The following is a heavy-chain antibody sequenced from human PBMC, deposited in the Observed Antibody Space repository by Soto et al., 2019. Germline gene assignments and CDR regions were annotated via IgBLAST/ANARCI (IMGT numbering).Heavy chain of an antibody. Sequence: QVQLVQSGAEVKKPGSSMKVSCKASGGSFSDFAFSWVRQAPGQGPEWMGGIMPIFGRPDYAQTFRDRVTITADELTSIVFVELRSLTSEDTAVYYCATWLRMAGIGNYYYGMDVWGQGTTVTVSS. J-gene: IGHJ6*02. V-gene: IGHV1-69*12. CDR2: IMPIFGRP. D-gene: IGHD6-19*01. CDR3: ATWLRMAGIGNYYYGMDV. CDR1: GGSFSDFA.